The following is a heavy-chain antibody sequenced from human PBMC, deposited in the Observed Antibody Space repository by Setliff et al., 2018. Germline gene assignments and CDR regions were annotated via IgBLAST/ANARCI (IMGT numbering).Heavy chain of an antibody. CDR3: ASAVWEFLY. V-gene: IGHV1-2*02. CDR1: GYAFFGYF. CDR2: INPDNGDT. J-gene: IGHJ4*01. Sequence: SVKVSCKASGYAFFGYFMNWVRQAPGQGLEWMGWINPDNGDTHHAEKFQGRVTMTRDTSISTAYMELSSLRSDDTAIYYCASAVWEFLYWGQGALVTVSS. D-gene: IGHD1-26*01.